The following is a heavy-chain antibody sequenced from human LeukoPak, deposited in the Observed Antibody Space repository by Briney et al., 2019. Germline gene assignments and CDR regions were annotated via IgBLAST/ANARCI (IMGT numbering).Heavy chain of an antibody. V-gene: IGHV3-33*08. CDR1: GFSFDSYG. D-gene: IGHD6-19*01. Sequence: GGSLRLSCDASGFSFDSYGMHWVRQAPGKGLEWVAVMSYDENEKYYTDSVKGRFTISRDNAKNSLYLQMNSLRAEDTAVYYCARDRGSGWFDPWGQGTLVTVSS. J-gene: IGHJ5*02. CDR2: MSYDENEK. CDR3: ARDRGSGWFDP.